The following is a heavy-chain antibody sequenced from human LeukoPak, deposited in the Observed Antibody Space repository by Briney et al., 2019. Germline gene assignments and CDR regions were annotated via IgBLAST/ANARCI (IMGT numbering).Heavy chain of an antibody. CDR2: IYTSGST. CDR1: GDSINNYY. J-gene: IGHJ5*02. CDR3: ARDIHYGSGSERTLGFWARGRAKNWFDP. V-gene: IGHV4-4*07. D-gene: IGHD3-10*01. Sequence: SETLSLTCTVSGDSINNYYWSWIRQPAGKGLEWIGRIYTSGSTNYNPSLKSRVTMSVDTSKNQFSLKLSSVTAADTAVYYCARDIHYGSGSERTLGFWARGRAKNWFDPWGQGTLVTVSS.